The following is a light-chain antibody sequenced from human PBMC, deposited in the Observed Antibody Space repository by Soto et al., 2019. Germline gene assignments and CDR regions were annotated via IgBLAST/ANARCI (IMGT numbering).Light chain of an antibody. J-gene: IGKJ1*01. CDR3: QHYNSYSEA. CDR2: DAS. CDR1: QSISGS. Sequence: DIQMTQSPSTLSASVADAVSMTCRASQSISGSLAWYQQKPGGPPNLLIYDASSLQSGVPSRFSGSGSGTEFTLTISSLQPDDFATYYCQHYNSYSEAFGQGTKVDIK. V-gene: IGKV1-5*01.